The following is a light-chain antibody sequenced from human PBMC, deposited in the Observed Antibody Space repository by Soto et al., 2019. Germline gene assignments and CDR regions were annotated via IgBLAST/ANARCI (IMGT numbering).Light chain of an antibody. CDR2: AVN. CDR1: SSDVGGYKY. CDR3: SSYAGSNNYV. J-gene: IGLJ1*01. V-gene: IGLV2-8*01. Sequence: QSVLTQPASASGSPGQSVTISCTGTSSDVGGYKYVSWYQQYPGKAPKLMIYAVNKRPSGAPDRFSGSKSGNTASLTVSGLQAEDEADYYCSSYAGSNNYVFGTGTKVTVL.